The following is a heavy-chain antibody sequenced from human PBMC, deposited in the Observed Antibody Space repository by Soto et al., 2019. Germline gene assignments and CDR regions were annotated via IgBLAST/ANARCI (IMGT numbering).Heavy chain of an antibody. J-gene: IGHJ4*02. CDR3: ATRGTSATGLYYFDY. CDR1: GGSISSGNYY. Sequence: QVQLQESGPGLVKPSQTLSLTCTVSGGSISSGNYYWSWIRQPPGKGLEWIGFISYSGSTYYNAFIKSRVTISVDTSKNQFSLNLSFVTAADTAVYYWATRGTSATGLYYFDYWGQGTLVTVSS. D-gene: IGHD1-7*01. V-gene: IGHV4-30-4*01. CDR2: ISYSGST.